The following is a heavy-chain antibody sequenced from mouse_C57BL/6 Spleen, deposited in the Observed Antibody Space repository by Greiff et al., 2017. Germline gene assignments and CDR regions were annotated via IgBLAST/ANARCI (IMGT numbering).Heavy chain of an antibody. J-gene: IGHJ2*01. CDR1: GYTFTSYW. D-gene: IGHD2-1*01. CDR3: ARVGDYGNYD. V-gene: IGHV1-55*01. CDR2: IYPGSGST. Sequence: QVQLQQPGAELVKPGASVKMSCKASGYTFTSYWITWVKQRPGQGLEWIGDIYPGSGSTNYNEKFKSKATLTVDKSSSTAYMQLSSLTSEDSAVYYCARVGDYGNYDWGQGTTLTVSS.